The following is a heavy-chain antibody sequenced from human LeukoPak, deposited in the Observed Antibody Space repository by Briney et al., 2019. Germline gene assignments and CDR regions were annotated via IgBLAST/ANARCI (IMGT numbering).Heavy chain of an antibody. D-gene: IGHD3-22*01. V-gene: IGHV3-21*01. J-gene: IGHJ4*02. CDR1: GFTFSSYS. Sequence: GGSLRLSCAASGFTFSSYSMNWVRQAPGKGLEWVSSISSSSSYIYYADSVKGRFTISRDNAKNSLYLQMNSLRAEDTAVYYCARDSVYYYGSSGSFDYWGQGTLVTVSS. CDR3: ARDSVYYYGSSGSFDY. CDR2: ISSSSSYI.